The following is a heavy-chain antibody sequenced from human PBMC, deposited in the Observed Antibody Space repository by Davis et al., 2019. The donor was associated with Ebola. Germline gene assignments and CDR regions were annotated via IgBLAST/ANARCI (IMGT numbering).Heavy chain of an antibody. Sequence: SVKVSCKASGGTFSSYTISWVRQAPGQGLEWMGRIIPILGIANYAQKFQGRVTITADKSTSTAYMELSSLRSEDTAVYYCARADNSLTDWSYYGMDVWGKGTTVTVSS. J-gene: IGHJ6*04. CDR1: GGTFSSYT. D-gene: IGHD4-23*01. CDR3: ARADNSLTDWSYYGMDV. V-gene: IGHV1-69*02. CDR2: IIPILGIA.